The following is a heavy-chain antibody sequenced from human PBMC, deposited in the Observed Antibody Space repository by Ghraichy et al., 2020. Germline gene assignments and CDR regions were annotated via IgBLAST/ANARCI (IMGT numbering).Heavy chain of an antibody. CDR1: GGSFSGYY. V-gene: IGHV4-34*01. J-gene: IGHJ6*02. D-gene: IGHD2-2*01. CDR2: INHSGST. CDR3: ARAPGCSSTSCYWFYYYGMDV. Sequence: SETLSLTCAVYGGSFSGYYWSWIRQPPGKGLEWIGEINHSGSTNYNPSLKSRVTISVDTSKNQFSLKLSSVTAADTAVYYCARAPGCSSTSCYWFYYYGMDVWGQGTTVTVSS.